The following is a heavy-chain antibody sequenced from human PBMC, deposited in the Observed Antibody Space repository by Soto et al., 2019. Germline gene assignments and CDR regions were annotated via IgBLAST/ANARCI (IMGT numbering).Heavy chain of an antibody. J-gene: IGHJ1*01. CDR3: ARGRSSSWNGYFQH. V-gene: IGHV4-34*01. Sequence: QVQLQQWGAGLLKPSETLSLTCAVYGGSFSGYYWSWIRQPPGKGLEWIGESNHSGSTNYNPSLKSRVTISVDTSKNQFSLKLSSVTAADTAVYYCARGRSSSWNGYFQHWGQGTLVTVSS. CDR2: SNHSGST. D-gene: IGHD6-13*01. CDR1: GGSFSGYY.